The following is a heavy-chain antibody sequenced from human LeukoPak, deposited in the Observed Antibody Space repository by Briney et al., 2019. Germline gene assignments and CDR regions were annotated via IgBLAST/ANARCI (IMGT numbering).Heavy chain of an antibody. CDR3: ARDPRESSLYAFDI. CDR1: GFTVSSYY. Sequence: GSLRLSCAASGFTVSSYYMSWVGQAPGKGLEWVSIIYSGGTTYYADSVKGRFTISRDNSKNTLYLQMNNLRAEDTAVYYCARDPRESSLYAFDIWGQGTMVTVSS. J-gene: IGHJ3*02. D-gene: IGHD2-15*01. CDR2: IYSGGTT. V-gene: IGHV3-53*01.